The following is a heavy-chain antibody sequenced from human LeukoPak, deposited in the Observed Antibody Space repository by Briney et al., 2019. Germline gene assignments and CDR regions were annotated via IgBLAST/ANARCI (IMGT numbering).Heavy chain of an antibody. CDR3: ATLTGGDDAFDI. V-gene: IGHV4-4*07. D-gene: IGHD4-23*01. CDR1: GGSISSYY. CDR2: IYTSGST. Sequence: PSETLSLTCTVSGGSISSYYWSWIRQPAGKGLEWIGRIYTSGSTNFNPSLKSRVTISVLTSKNRFSLKLSSMTAADTAVYYCATLTGGDDAFDIWGRGTMVTVSS. J-gene: IGHJ3*02.